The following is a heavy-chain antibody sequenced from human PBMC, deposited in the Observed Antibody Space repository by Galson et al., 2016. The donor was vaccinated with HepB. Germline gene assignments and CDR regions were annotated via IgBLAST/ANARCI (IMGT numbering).Heavy chain of an antibody. Sequence: CAISGDSVSSNTAAWSWIRQSPSRGLEWLGRAYYRSTWYNDYAVSVKSRVTINPDTSKNQFSLQLSPVTPDDTAIYYRARVYCIGTNCYPPPSKGTFDIWGQGTVVTVSS. J-gene: IGHJ3*02. D-gene: IGHD2-2*01. CDR3: ARVYCIGTNCYPPPSKGTFDI. V-gene: IGHV6-1*01. CDR2: AYYRSTWYN. CDR1: GDSVSSNTAA.